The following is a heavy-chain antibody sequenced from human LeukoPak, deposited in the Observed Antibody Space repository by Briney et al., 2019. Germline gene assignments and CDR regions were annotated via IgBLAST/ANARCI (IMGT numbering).Heavy chain of an antibody. CDR1: GGSISSGGYY. CDR3: ARYYCSGGTCYHFDY. J-gene: IGHJ4*02. Sequence: SETLSLTCTVSGGSISSGGYYWSWIRQHPGKGLEWIGYIYYSGSTYYNPSLKSRVTISVDTSKNQFSLKLSSVTAADTAVYYCARYYCSGGTCYHFDYWGQGILVTVSS. V-gene: IGHV4-31*03. CDR2: IYYSGST. D-gene: IGHD2-15*01.